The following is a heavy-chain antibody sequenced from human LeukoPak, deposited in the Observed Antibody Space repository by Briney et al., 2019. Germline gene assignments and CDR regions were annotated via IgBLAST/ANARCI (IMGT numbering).Heavy chain of an antibody. J-gene: IGHJ5*02. D-gene: IGHD2-2*02. V-gene: IGHV3-21*01. CDR1: GLTLSSYS. Sequence: GGSLRLFRAASGLTLSSYSMNWVSQAPGKGREWVSSISSSDIYIYYPHSVKGQFTISRDNAKNSLYLQMNSLRATGTAVYVCARAHCTGTSCYSHNLFDRWGQGTLVTVS. CDR3: ARAHCTGTSCYSHNLFDR. CDR2: ISSSDIYI.